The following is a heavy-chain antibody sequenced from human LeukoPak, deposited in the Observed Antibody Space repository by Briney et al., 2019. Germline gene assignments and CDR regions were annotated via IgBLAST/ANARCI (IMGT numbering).Heavy chain of an antibody. D-gene: IGHD3-3*01. CDR3: AKGSGDYEYFDH. V-gene: IGHV3-30*18. CDR1: GFSFSTFG. J-gene: IGHJ4*02. CDR2: ISNDGSNK. Sequence: GGSLRLSCAASGFSFSTFGMYWVRQSPGKGLEWVAAISNDGSNKNYADSVEGRFTISRDNSKNTLFLQVSSLRVEDTAVYYCAKGSGDYEYFDHWGQGTLVTVSS.